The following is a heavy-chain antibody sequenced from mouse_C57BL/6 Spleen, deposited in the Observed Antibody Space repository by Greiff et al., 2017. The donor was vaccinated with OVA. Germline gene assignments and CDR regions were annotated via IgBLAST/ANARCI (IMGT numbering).Heavy chain of an antibody. CDR1: GYTFTSYT. J-gene: IGHJ3*01. V-gene: IGHV1-4*01. CDR3: ARGRTWFAY. Sequence: QVQLQQSGADLARPGASVKMSCKASGYTFTSYTMHWVKQRPGQGLEWIGYINPSSGYTKYNQKFKDKATLTADKSSSTAYMQLSSLTSEDSAVYYCARGRTWFAYWGQGTLVTVSA. CDR2: INPSSGYT.